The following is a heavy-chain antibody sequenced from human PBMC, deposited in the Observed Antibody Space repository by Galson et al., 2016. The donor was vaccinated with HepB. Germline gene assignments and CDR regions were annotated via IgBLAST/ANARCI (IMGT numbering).Heavy chain of an antibody. CDR2: INWNSGTV. CDR1: GFTFDDYA. Sequence: LRLSCAASGFTFDDYAMHWVRHSPGKGLEWVAGINWNSGTVFYADSVKGRFTISRDNNRNSIYLQMDNLSVEDTAFYFCARDPYQWLSKYYFDYWGQGALVTVSS. J-gene: IGHJ4*02. D-gene: IGHD6-19*01. CDR3: ARDPYQWLSKYYFDY. V-gene: IGHV3-9*01.